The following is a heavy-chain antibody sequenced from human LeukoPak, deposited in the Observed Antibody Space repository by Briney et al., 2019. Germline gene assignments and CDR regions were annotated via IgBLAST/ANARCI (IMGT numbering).Heavy chain of an antibody. Sequence: GASVKVSCKASGYTFTSYGISWVRQAPGQGLAWMGWISAYNGNTNYAQKLQGRVTMTTDTSTSTAYMELRSLRSDDTAVYYCASPQYSSGWGVWDAFDIWGQGTMVTVSS. CDR3: ASPQYSSGWGVWDAFDI. CDR1: GYTFTSYG. D-gene: IGHD6-19*01. J-gene: IGHJ3*02. CDR2: ISAYNGNT. V-gene: IGHV1-18*01.